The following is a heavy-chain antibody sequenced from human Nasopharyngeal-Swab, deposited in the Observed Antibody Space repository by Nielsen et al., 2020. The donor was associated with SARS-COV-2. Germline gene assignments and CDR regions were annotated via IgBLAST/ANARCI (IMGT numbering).Heavy chain of an antibody. J-gene: IGHJ3*02. V-gene: IGHV1-24*01. Sequence: ASVTVSCKVSVYTLTESSMHWVRQAPAKGLEWMGGFDPEDGERFSAQRFQGRVTMTEDTSTDTAYMELSSLRSEDTAVDYCATHKLWSSGFDIWGQGTMVTVSS. CDR3: ATHKLWSSGFDI. CDR2: FDPEDGER. CDR1: VYTLTESS. D-gene: IGHD3-10*01.